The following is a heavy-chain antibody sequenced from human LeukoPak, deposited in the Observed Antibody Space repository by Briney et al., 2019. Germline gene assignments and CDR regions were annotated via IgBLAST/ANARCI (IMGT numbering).Heavy chain of an antibody. J-gene: IGHJ4*02. CDR1: GFTFSNSW. Sequence: GGSLRLSCAASGFTFSNSWMHWVRQAPGKGLVWVSHISSDGSSTSYADSVKGRFTISRDNSKNTLYLQMNSLRPEDTAVYHCAKEYSGSFDYWGQGTLVTVSS. D-gene: IGHD1-26*01. CDR2: ISSDGSST. CDR3: AKEYSGSFDY. V-gene: IGHV3-74*01.